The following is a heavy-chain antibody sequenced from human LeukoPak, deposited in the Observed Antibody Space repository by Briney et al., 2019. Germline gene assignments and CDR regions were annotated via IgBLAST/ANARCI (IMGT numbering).Heavy chain of an antibody. V-gene: IGHV4-38-2*02. CDR1: GYSISSAYN. Sequence: SETLSLTCTVSGYSISSAYNWGWIRQPPGKGLEGIGSIYRSGNTYSNPSLKSRVTIAVETSKNHFSLKLSSVTAADTAVYYCARGRAASGEFDYWGQGTLVTVSS. D-gene: IGHD6-13*01. J-gene: IGHJ4*02. CDR2: IYRSGNT. CDR3: ARGRAASGEFDY.